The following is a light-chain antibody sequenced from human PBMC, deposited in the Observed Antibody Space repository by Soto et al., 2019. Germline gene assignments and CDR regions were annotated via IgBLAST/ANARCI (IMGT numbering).Light chain of an antibody. CDR1: SSNIGSNT. V-gene: IGLV1-44*01. Sequence: QSVLTQPPSASGTPGQRVTISCSGSSSNIGSNTVNWYQQLPGTAPKLLIYSNNQRPSGVPDRFSGSKSGTSASLAISGLPSEDESAYYCAAWDDSLNGLWVFGGGTKLTVL. CDR2: SNN. CDR3: AAWDDSLNGLWV. J-gene: IGLJ3*02.